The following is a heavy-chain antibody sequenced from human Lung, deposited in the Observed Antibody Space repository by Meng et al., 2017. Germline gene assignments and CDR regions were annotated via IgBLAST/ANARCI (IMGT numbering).Heavy chain of an antibody. V-gene: IGHV4-34*01. CDR1: GGSLSYYY. CDR2: INHSGST. J-gene: IGHJ4*02. D-gene: IGHD4-11*01. CDR3: ARGPTTMAHDFDY. Sequence: QVSLRQWGAGPLKPSEPLSPTCVVSGGSLSYYYWGWIRQPPGKGLEWIGEINHSGSTNYNPSLESRATISVDTSQNNLSLKLSSVTAADSAVYYCARGPTTMAHDFDYWGQGTLVTVSS.